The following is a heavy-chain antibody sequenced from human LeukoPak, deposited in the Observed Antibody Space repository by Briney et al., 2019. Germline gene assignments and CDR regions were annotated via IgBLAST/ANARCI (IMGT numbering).Heavy chain of an antibody. J-gene: IGHJ4*02. Sequence: PSETLSLTCTVSGGSISTYYWGWIRQAPGKGLEWIGSIYHSGSTYYNPSLKSRVTISVDTSKNQFSLKLSSVTAADTAVYYCARDLSGGDFDYWGQGTLVTVSS. CDR3: ARDLSGGDFDY. CDR1: GGSISTYY. CDR2: IYHSGST. V-gene: IGHV4-39*07. D-gene: IGHD3-16*01.